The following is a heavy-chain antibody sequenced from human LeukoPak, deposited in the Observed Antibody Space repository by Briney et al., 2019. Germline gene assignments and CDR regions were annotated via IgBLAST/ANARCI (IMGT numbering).Heavy chain of an antibody. Sequence: GGSLRLSCAASGFTFSSYAMSWVRQAPGKGLEWVSAISGSGGSTYYADSVKGRFTISRDNSKNTLYLQMNSLRAEDTAVYYCATRWDSSGRTRDYWSQGTLVTVSS. CDR3: ATRWDSSGRTRDY. D-gene: IGHD3-22*01. J-gene: IGHJ4*02. V-gene: IGHV3-23*01. CDR2: ISGSGGST. CDR1: GFTFSSYA.